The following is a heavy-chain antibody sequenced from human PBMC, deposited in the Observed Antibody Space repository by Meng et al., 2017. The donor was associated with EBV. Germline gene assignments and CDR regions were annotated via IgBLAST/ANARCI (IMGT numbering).Heavy chain of an antibody. CDR2: VHYSGRT. J-gene: IGHJ4*02. D-gene: IGHD5/OR15-5a*01. V-gene: IGHV4-39*01. CDR1: XDSISSFYY. CDR3: ARPFPSIVSPRLDPFGD. Sequence: LQLQESGPGQVKPAETLSLPRTVPXDSISSFYYWAWLRQPPGRVLEWIGSVHYSGRTYYSPSLRSRVTVSIDTSKNQFSLRLTSVTAADTALYYCARPFPSIVSPRLDPFGDWGQGALVTVSS.